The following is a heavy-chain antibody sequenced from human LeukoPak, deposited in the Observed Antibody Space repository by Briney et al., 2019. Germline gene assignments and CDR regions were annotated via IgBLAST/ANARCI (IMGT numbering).Heavy chain of an antibody. Sequence: SQTLSLTCTVSGGSISSGGYYWSWIRQHPGKGLEWIGYIYYSGSTYYNPSLKSRVTISVDTSKNQFSLKLSSVTAADTAVYYCARGRYSSSSGDYWGQGTLVTVSS. CDR3: ARGRYSSSSGDY. V-gene: IGHV4-31*03. CDR2: IYYSGST. D-gene: IGHD6-6*01. J-gene: IGHJ4*02. CDR1: GGSISSGGYY.